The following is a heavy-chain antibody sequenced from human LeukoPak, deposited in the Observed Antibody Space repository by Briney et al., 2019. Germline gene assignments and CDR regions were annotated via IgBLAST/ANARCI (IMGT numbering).Heavy chain of an antibody. Sequence: SETLSLTCAVHGGSFNSYSWSWLRQPPGKGLEWIGEVTHGGSTNYNPSLKSRVTISVDTSRNQFSLKLTSVTAADRGVYYCARESYLDWFDHWSQGTLVTVSS. V-gene: IGHV4-34*01. D-gene: IGHD3-10*01. J-gene: IGHJ5*02. CDR1: GGSFNSYS. CDR2: VTHGGST. CDR3: ARESYLDWFDH.